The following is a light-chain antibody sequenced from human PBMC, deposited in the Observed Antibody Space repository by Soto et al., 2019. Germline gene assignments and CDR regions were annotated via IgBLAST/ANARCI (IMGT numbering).Light chain of an antibody. CDR1: QSVGSRV. J-gene: IGKJ2*01. Sequence: EIVLTQSPGTLSLSPGERATLSCRASQSVGSRVLAWYQQKPGQAPRLLMYGASSRATGIPDRFSGTGSGTDFTLTISRLEPEDFAVYYCQQYGSSPYTFGLGTKLEIK. CDR2: GAS. CDR3: QQYGSSPYT. V-gene: IGKV3-20*01.